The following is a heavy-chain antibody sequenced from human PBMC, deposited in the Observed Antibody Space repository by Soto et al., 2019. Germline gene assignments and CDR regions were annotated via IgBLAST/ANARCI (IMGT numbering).Heavy chain of an antibody. V-gene: IGHV4-34*01. D-gene: IGHD5-18*01. CDR1: GGSFSGYY. J-gene: IGHJ4*02. CDR3: ARASYSYGPYYFDY. CDR2: INHSGST. Sequence: SETLSLTCAVYGGSFSGYYWSWIRQPPGKGLEWIGEINHSGSTNYNPSLKSRVTISVDTSKNQFSLKLSSVTAADTAVYYCARASYSYGPYYFDYWGQGTLVTVSS.